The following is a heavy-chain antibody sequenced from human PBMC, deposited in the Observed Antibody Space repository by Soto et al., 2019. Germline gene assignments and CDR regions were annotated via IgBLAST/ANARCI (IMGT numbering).Heavy chain of an antibody. V-gene: IGHV4-30-2*01. CDR1: GASITYGAYS. J-gene: IGHJ4*02. Sequence: PSETLSLTCTVSGASITYGAYSWSWIRQTPGKGLEWIGYINHLETTFYNPSFESRFTLSIDRTKNQFSLNLKSMSAADRAVYFCARGGGFDSFDYWGQGILVTVSS. CDR2: INHLETT. CDR3: ARGGGFDSFDY. D-gene: IGHD3-10*01.